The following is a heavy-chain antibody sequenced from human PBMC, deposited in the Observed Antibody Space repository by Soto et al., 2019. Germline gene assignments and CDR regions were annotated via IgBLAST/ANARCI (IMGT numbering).Heavy chain of an antibody. CDR1: GFNFRKFA. CDR2: MSERSGPP. J-gene: IGHJ2*01. Sequence: PGGSLRLSCAASGFNFRKFAMSWVRQAPGKGLEWVSGMSERSGPPLYADSVKGRFTISRDNSKSTLYLEMNNLRPEDTAVYYCAKDQDNTDYYWIFDLWGRGTRATVSS. V-gene: IGHV3-23*01. D-gene: IGHD4-17*01. CDR3: AKDQDNTDYYWIFDL.